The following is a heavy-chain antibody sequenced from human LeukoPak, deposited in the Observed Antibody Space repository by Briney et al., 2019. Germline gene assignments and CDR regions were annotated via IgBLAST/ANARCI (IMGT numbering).Heavy chain of an antibody. CDR1: GYTFTRYY. J-gene: IGHJ4*02. V-gene: IGHV1-46*01. CDR3: ARERPSYYDGSGYSFDY. Sequence: GASVKVSCKASGYTFTRYYIHWVRQAPGQGLEWMGIINPSDGSTRYAQRLQGRVTMTRDTSTSTVYMELSSLRSEDTAVYYCARERPSYYDGSGYSFDYWGQGTLVTVSS. D-gene: IGHD3-22*01. CDR2: INPSDGST.